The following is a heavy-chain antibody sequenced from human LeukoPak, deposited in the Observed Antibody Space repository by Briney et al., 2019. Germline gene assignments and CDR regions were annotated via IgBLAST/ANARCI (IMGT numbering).Heavy chain of an antibody. D-gene: IGHD3-10*01. CDR1: GFTFSVYS. V-gene: IGHV3-21*01. CDR3: ARETKRFGELLGGWQYYFDY. J-gene: IGHJ4*02. Sequence: PGGSLRLSCAASGFTFSVYSMNWVRQAPGKGLEWVSSISSSGNYIYYADSLKGRFTIPRDNAKNSLYLQMNSLRAEDTAVYYCARETKRFGELLGGWQYYFDYWGQGTLVTVSS. CDR2: ISSSGNYI.